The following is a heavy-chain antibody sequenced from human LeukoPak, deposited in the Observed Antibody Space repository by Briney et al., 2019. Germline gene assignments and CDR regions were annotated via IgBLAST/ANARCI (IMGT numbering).Heavy chain of an antibody. CDR3: ARAPDYYDSSGYFHY. D-gene: IGHD3-22*01. CDR2: ISYDGSNK. Sequence: SGGSLRLSCAASGFTFSSYAMHWVRQAPGKGLEWVAVISYDGSNKYYADSVKGRFTISRDNSKNTLYLQMNSLRAEDTAVYYCARAPDYYDSSGYFHYWGQGTLVTVSS. J-gene: IGHJ4*02. CDR1: GFTFSSYA. V-gene: IGHV3-30-3*01.